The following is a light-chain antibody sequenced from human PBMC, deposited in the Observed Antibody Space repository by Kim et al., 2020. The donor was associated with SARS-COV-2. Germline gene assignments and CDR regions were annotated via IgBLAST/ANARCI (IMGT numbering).Light chain of an antibody. CDR3: QQRNNWPLT. CDR2: DAS. CDR1: ESINSD. V-gene: IGKV3-11*01. J-gene: IGKJ3*01. Sequence: VSPGERATLSCRASESINSDLGWYQQKPGQAPRLVIYDASKRATGIPARFSGSGSGTDFTLTISSLEPEDFAVYYCQQRNNWPLTFGPGTKVDIK.